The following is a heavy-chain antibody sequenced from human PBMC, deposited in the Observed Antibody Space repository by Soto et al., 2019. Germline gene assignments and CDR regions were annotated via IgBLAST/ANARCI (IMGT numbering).Heavy chain of an antibody. CDR1: GGSISSGDYY. D-gene: IGHD3-9*01. CDR3: ARAGFDWLSGGYYYYGMDV. V-gene: IGHV4-30-4*01. Sequence: SETLSLTCTVFGGSISSGDYYWSWIRQPPGKGLEWIGYIYYSGSTYYNPSLKSRVTISVDTSKNQFSLKLSSVTAADTAVYYCARAGFDWLSGGYYYYGMDVWGQGTTVTVS. CDR2: IYYSGST. J-gene: IGHJ6*02.